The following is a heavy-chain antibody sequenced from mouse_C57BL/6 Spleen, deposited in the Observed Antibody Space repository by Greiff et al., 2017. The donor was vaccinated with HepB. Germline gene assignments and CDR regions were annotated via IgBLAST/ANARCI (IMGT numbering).Heavy chain of an antibody. J-gene: IGHJ4*01. CDR1: GYTFTSYW. CDR3: ARAGGYQYYAMDY. V-gene: IGHV1-55*01. CDR2: IYPGSGST. Sequence: QVQLQQPGAELVKPGASVKMSCKASGYTFTSYWITWVKQRPGQGLEWIGDIYPGSGSTNYNEKFKSKATLTVDTSSSTAYMQLSSLTSEDSAVYYCARAGGYQYYAMDYWGQGTSVTVSS. D-gene: IGHD2-14*01.